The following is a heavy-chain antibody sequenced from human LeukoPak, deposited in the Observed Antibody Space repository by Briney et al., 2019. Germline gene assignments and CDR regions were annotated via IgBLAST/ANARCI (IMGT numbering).Heavy chain of an antibody. CDR2: MGDSGGTT. CDR3: AKANLYHFWSGPYYFDF. J-gene: IGHJ4*02. CDR1: GFTFSSYS. Sequence: GGSLRLSCAASGFTFSSYSMNWVRQAPGKGLEWVSGMGDSGGTTYDADSVKGRLTISRDNSKNTLYLEMSNLRAEDTAVYYCAKANLYHFWSGPYYFDFWGQGTLVTVSS. D-gene: IGHD3-3*01. V-gene: IGHV3-23*01.